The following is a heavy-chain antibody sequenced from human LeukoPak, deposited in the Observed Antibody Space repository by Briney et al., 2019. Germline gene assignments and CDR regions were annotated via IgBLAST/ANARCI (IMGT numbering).Heavy chain of an antibody. Sequence: SETLSLTCTVSGGSVSSSRYDWTWIRQPPGKGREWIGYIYHGSATYNPSLESRVTISMDTSKNQFSLKVTSVTAADTAVYYCAREGGRQWLVSGTLDSWGQGTLVTVSS. D-gene: IGHD6-19*01. CDR3: AREGGRQWLVSGTLDS. J-gene: IGHJ5*01. CDR2: IYHGSA. V-gene: IGHV4-61*01. CDR1: GGSVSSSRYD.